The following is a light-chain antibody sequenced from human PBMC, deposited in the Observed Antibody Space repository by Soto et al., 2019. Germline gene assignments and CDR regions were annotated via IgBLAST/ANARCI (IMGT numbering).Light chain of an antibody. V-gene: IGKV3-15*01. CDR2: RAS. CDR1: QSLSNS. J-gene: IGKJ1*01. Sequence: EIVLTQSPGTLSLSPGARAPLSCRARQSLSNSELAWYQQKPGQAPRLLIFRASTRATGVPARFGGRGSGTEFTLTISGLQSEDFAVYYCQQYSKWPPWTFGPGTKVDNK. CDR3: QQYSKWPPWT.